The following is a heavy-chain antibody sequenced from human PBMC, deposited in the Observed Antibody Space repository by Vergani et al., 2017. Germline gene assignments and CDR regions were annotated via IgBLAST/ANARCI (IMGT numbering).Heavy chain of an antibody. D-gene: IGHD3-10*01. V-gene: IGHV3-49*03. CDR2: IRSKAYGQAT. CDR3: VRDQVTMLRGSDALDI. J-gene: IGHJ3*02. Sequence: EVQLVESGGDLVQPGRSLRLSCTASGFTFGYHAMDWFRQAPGQGLGWVGGIRSKAYGQATIYAASVKGRFTISRDDSKSIAYLQMNNLQTEDTAMYYCVRDQVTMLRGSDALDIWGQGTMVTVSS. CDR1: GFTFGYHA.